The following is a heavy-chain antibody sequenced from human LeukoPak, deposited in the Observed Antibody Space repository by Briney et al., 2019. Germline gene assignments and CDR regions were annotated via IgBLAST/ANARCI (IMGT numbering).Heavy chain of an antibody. Sequence: SETLSLTCTVSGGSITSYFWSWIRQPPGKGLEWIGHVSYSGSTNYNPSLKSRVTILVDTSKNQFSLKLSSVTAADTAVYFCARDWGVGGRPGYMDVWGRGTTVTVSS. CDR1: GGSITSYF. V-gene: IGHV4-59*01. J-gene: IGHJ6*03. CDR2: VSYSGST. CDR3: ARDWGVGGRPGYMDV. D-gene: IGHD6-6*01.